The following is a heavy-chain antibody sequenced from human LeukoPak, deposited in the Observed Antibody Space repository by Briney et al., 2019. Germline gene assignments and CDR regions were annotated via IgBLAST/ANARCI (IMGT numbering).Heavy chain of an antibody. CDR2: IYPGDSDT. CDR1: GYSFTSYW. V-gene: IGHV5-51*01. CDR3: ARSRFLECCGMDV. D-gene: IGHD3-3*01. J-gene: IGHJ6*02. Sequence: GESLKISCKGSGYSFTSYWIGWVRQMPGKGLEWMGIIYPGDSDTRYSPSFQGQVTISADKSISTAYLQWSSLKASDAAMYYCARSRFLECCGMDVWGQGTMVTVSS.